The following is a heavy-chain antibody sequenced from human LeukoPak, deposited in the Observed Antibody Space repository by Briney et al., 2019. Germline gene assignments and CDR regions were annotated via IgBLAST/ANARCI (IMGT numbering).Heavy chain of an antibody. CDR1: GYTFTGYY. V-gene: IGHV1-2*02. Sequence: ASVKVSCKASGYTFTGYYMHWVRQAPGQGREWMGWINPNSGGTNYAQKFQGRVTMTRDTFISTAYMELSRLRSDDTAVYYCARGANYYDSSGPDYWGQGTLVTVSS. D-gene: IGHD3-22*01. CDR3: ARGANYYDSSGPDY. CDR2: INPNSGGT. J-gene: IGHJ4*02.